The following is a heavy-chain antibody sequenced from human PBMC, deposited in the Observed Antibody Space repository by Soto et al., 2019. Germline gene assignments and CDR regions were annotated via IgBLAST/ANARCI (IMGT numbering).Heavy chain of an antibody. CDR3: ARHRPIPLITIIVVVMPFDY. CDR1: GGSISSSSYY. Sequence: PSETLSLTCTVSGGSISSSSYYWGWIRQPPGKGLEWIGSIYYSGSTYYNPSLKSRVTISVDTSKNQFSLKLSSVTAADTAVYYCARHRPIPLITIIVVVMPFDYWGQGTLVTVSS. D-gene: IGHD3-22*01. J-gene: IGHJ4*02. V-gene: IGHV4-39*01. CDR2: IYYSGST.